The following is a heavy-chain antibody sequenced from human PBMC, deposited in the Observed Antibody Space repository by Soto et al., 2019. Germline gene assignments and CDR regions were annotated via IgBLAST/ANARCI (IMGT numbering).Heavy chain of an antibody. D-gene: IGHD6-13*01. CDR1: GGSISSGGYY. V-gene: IGHV4-31*03. J-gene: IGHJ5*02. CDR2: IYYSGRT. Sequence: QVQLQESGPGLVKPSQTLSLTCTVSGGSISSGGYYWSWIRQHPGKGLEWIGYIYYSGRTYYNPSLKSRVTISVDTSKNQFSLKLSSVTAADTAVYYGARDGSAAVVNWFDPWGQGTLVTVSS. CDR3: ARDGSAAVVNWFDP.